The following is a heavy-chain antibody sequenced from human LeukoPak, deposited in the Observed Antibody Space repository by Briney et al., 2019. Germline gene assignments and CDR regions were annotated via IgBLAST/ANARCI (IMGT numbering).Heavy chain of an antibody. Sequence: GGSLRLSCAASGFTFSSYSMNWVRQAPGKGLEWVSSISSSSSYIYYADSAKGRFTISRDNAKNSLYLQMNSLRAEDTAVYYCARDSLSYYYDSSGYYNPYLDYWGQGTLVTVSS. CDR2: ISSSSSYI. CDR1: GFTFSSYS. D-gene: IGHD3-22*01. V-gene: IGHV3-21*01. J-gene: IGHJ4*02. CDR3: ARDSLSYYYDSSGYYNPYLDY.